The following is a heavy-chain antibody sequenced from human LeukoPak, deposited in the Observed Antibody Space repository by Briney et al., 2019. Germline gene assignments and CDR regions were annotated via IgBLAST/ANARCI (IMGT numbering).Heavy chain of an antibody. Sequence: RPSETLSLTCTVSGGCISNYYCSWLRQPAGQGLEWIGRIYTSGSTNYNPSLNPSLKSRVTMSVDTSNNQFSLKLSSVTAADTAVYYCARDRYDSVYNWFDPWGQGTLVTVSS. CDR2: IYTSGST. CDR1: GGCISNYY. D-gene: IGHD3-22*01. J-gene: IGHJ5*02. CDR3: ARDRYDSVYNWFDP. V-gene: IGHV4-4*07.